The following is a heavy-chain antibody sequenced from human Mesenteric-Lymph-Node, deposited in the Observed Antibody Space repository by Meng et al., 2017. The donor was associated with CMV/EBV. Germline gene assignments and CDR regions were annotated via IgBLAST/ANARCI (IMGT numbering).Heavy chain of an antibody. CDR2: IDPSDSYT. V-gene: IGHV5-10-1*01. Sequence: KGAGYSFTRYWISWVRQMPGKDLEWMGRIDPSDSYTNYSPSFQGHVTISADESISTAYLQWSSLKASDTAMYYCAAPGSSSGYYEVYWGQGTLVTVSS. CDR3: AAPGSSSGYYEVY. D-gene: IGHD3-22*01. J-gene: IGHJ4*02. CDR1: GYSFTRYW.